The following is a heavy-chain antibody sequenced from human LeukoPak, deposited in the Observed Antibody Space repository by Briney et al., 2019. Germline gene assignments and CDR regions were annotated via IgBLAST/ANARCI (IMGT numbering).Heavy chain of an antibody. J-gene: IGHJ4*02. CDR2: ISASGGST. V-gene: IGHV3-23*01. CDR1: GFTFSSYA. D-gene: IGHD2-8*01. Sequence: QPGGSLRLSCAASGFTFSSYAMSWVRQAPGKGLEWVSAISASGGSTYYADSVKGRFSISRDNSKNTLYLQMNSLRVEDTAVYYCAKDQDANYFDYWGQGTLVTVSS. CDR3: AKDQDANYFDY.